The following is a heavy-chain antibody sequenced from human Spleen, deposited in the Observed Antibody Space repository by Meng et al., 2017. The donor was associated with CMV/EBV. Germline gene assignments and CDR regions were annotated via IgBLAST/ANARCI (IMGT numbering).Heavy chain of an antibody. CDR3: ASRISYYDLWSGYIV. CDR1: GYTFTSYG. D-gene: IGHD3-3*01. Sequence: ASVKVSCKASGYTFTSYGISWVRQAPGQGLQWMGWINPNSGATNFAQNVQGRVTVTRDTSISTVYMELKGLRSDDTAVYYCASRISYYDLWSGYIVWGQGTLVTVSS. CDR2: INPNSGAT. J-gene: IGHJ4*02. V-gene: IGHV1-18*01.